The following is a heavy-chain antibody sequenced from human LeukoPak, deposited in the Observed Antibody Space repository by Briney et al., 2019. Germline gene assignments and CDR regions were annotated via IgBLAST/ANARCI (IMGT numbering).Heavy chain of an antibody. CDR1: GVSFSGYY. D-gene: IGHD1-14*01. Sequence: PSETLSLTCAVYGVSFSGYYWSWIRQPPGKGLEWVGVITHSGSTNYNPSLKSRVTISVDTSKNQFSLKLSSVTAADTAVYYCARHRGYYYYYMDVWGKGTTVTVSS. CDR2: ITHSGST. J-gene: IGHJ6*03. CDR3: ARHRGYYYYYMDV. V-gene: IGHV4-34*01.